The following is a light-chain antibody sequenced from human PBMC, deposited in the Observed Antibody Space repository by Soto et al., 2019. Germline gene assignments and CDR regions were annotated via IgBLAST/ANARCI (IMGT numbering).Light chain of an antibody. CDR3: QLRSNWPPALT. Sequence: EIVLTQSPANLSLSPGERATLSCRASQSISSYLAWYQQKPGQAPRLLIYDASNRATGIPARFSGSGSGTDFTLTISSPEPEDFAVYYCQLRSNWPPALTFGGGTKVEIK. J-gene: IGKJ4*01. V-gene: IGKV3-11*01. CDR2: DAS. CDR1: QSISSY.